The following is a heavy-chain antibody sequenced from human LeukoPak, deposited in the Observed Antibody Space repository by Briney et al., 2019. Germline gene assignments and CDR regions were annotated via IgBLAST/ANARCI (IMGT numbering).Heavy chain of an antibody. J-gene: IGHJ4*02. CDR1: GYTFTGYY. Sequence: ASVKVSCKASGYTFTGYYMHWVRQAPGQGLEWMGWINPNSGGTNYAQKFQGRVTMTRDTSISTAYMELSRLRSDDTAVYYCARIAVPGQPTYYFDYWGQGTLVTVSS. V-gene: IGHV1-2*02. CDR2: INPNSGGT. CDR3: ARIAVPGQPTYYFDY. D-gene: IGHD6-19*01.